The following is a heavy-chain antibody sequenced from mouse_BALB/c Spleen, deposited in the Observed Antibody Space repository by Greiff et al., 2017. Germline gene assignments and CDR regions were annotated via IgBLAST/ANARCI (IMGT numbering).Heavy chain of an antibody. CDR2: ISSGGSYT. V-gene: IGHV5-9-4*01. J-gene: IGHJ4*01. CDR3: ARDQGDAMGY. CDR1: GFTFSSYA. Sequence: EVKLVESGGGLVKPGGSLKLSCAASGFTFSSYAMSWVRQSPEKRLEWVAEISSGGSYTYYPDTVTGRFTISRDNAKNTLYLEMSSLRSEDTAMYYCARDQGDAMGYWGQGTSVTVSS.